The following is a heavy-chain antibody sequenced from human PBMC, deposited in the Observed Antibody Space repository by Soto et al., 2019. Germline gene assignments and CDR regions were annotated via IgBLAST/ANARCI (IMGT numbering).Heavy chain of an antibody. CDR2: ISAYNGNT. Sequence: QVQLVQSGVEVKKPGASVKVSCRASGYTFTSYGISWVRQAPGRGLEWMGWISAYNGNTNYAQKLQGRVTMTTDTSPSTAYMELRSLRSDDTAVYYCVRHDSGSDPSLFDYWGQGTLVTVSS. CDR3: VRHDSGSDPSLFDY. CDR1: GYTFTSYG. V-gene: IGHV1-18*04. J-gene: IGHJ4*02. D-gene: IGHD1-26*01.